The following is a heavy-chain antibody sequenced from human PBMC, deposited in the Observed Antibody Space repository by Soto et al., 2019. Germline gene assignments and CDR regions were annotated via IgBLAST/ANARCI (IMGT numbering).Heavy chain of an antibody. V-gene: IGHV3-13*01. D-gene: IGHD6-13*01. J-gene: IGHJ6*03. CDR3: ARGEGVGGAAYYYMDV. Sequence: EVQLVESGGGLVQPGGSLRLSCAASGFTFSSYDMHWVRQATGKGLEWVSAIGTAGDTYYPGSVKGRFTISRENAKNSLYLQMNSLIAGDTAVYYCARGEGVGGAAYYYMDVWGKGTTVTVSS. CDR2: IGTAGDT. CDR1: GFTFSSYD.